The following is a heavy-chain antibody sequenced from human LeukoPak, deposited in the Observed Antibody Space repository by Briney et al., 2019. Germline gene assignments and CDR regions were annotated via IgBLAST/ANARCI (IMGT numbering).Heavy chain of an antibody. CDR1: GGTFSSYA. CDR3: ALVAVTAMSYDAFDI. V-gene: IGHV1-69*05. J-gene: IGHJ3*02. Sequence: SVKVSCKASGGTFSSYAISWVRQAPGQGLEWMGRIIPIFGTANYAQKFQGRVTITTDESTSTAYMELSSLRSEDTAVYYCALVAVTAMSYDAFDIWGQGTMVTVSS. D-gene: IGHD2-21*02. CDR2: IIPIFGTA.